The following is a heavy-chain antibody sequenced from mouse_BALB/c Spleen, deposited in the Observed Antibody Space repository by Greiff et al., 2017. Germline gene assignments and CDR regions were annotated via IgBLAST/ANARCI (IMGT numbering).Heavy chain of an antibody. V-gene: IGHV5-6-2*01. J-gene: IGHJ3*01. CDR3: ARQYYYGSSTAWFAY. Sequence: EVKLMESGGGLVKLGGSLKLSCAASGFTFSSYYMSWVRQTPEKRLELVAAINSNGGSTYYPDTVKGRFTISRDNAKDTLYLQMSSLKSKDTALYYCARQYYYGSSTAWFAYWGQGTLVTVSA. CDR2: INSNGGST. CDR1: GFTFSSYY. D-gene: IGHD1-1*01.